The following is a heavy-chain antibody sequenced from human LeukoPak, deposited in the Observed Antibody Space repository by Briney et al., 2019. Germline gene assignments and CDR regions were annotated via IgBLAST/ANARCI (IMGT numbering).Heavy chain of an antibody. D-gene: IGHD2-21*01. CDR1: GFTFSSYG. J-gene: IGHJ4*02. Sequence: GGSLRLPCAASGFTFSSYGMHWVRQAPGKGLEWVAVISYDGSNKYYADSVKGRFTISRDNSKNTLYLQMNSLRAEDTAVYYCAKDVEYWGQGTLVTVSS. V-gene: IGHV3-30*18. CDR2: ISYDGSNK. CDR3: AKDVEY.